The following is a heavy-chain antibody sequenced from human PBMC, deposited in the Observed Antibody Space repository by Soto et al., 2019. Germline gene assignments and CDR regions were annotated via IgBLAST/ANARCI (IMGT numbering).Heavy chain of an antibody. Sequence: GESLKISCKGSGYSFTSYWIGWVRQMPGKGLGWMGIIYPGDSDTRYSPSFQGQVTFSADRSTSTAYLQWTNVQASDSAMYYCVRQGVRSSGLFDLWGQGTQVTFSS. CDR3: VRQGVRSSGLFDL. D-gene: IGHD3-22*01. CDR2: IYPGDSDT. CDR1: GYSFTSYW. J-gene: IGHJ5*02. V-gene: IGHV5-51*01.